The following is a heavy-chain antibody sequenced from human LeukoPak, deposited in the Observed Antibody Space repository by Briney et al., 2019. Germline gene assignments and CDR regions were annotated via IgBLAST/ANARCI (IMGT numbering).Heavy chain of an antibody. CDR3: ARDLEGSGGYHHWDY. D-gene: IGHD3-22*01. Sequence: ASVKVSCKASGYTFTSYYMHWVRQAPGQGLEWMGIINPSGGSTSYAQKFQGRVTMTRDTSTSTVYMELSSLRSEDTAVYYRARDLEGSGGYHHWDYWGQGTLVTVSS. J-gene: IGHJ4*02. V-gene: IGHV1-46*01. CDR2: INPSGGST. CDR1: GYTFTSYY.